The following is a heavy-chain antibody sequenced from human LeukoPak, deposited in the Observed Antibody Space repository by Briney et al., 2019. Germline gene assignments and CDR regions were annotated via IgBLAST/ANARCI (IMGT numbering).Heavy chain of an antibody. J-gene: IGHJ6*02. CDR1: GFTFSSYA. CDR2: ISGSGGST. Sequence: GGSLRLSCAASGFTFSSYAMTWVRQAPGKGLEWVSAISGSGGSTYYADSVRGRFTISRDNSKNTLYLQMNSLRAEDTALYYCAKEGYYYYGMDVWGQGTTVTVSS. V-gene: IGHV3-23*01. CDR3: AKEGYYYYGMDV.